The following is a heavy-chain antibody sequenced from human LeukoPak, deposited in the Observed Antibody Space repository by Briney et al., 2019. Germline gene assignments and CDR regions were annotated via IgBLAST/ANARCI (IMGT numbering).Heavy chain of an antibody. CDR1: GGSISSYY. CDR3: ARIYSSSWYLNAFDI. V-gene: IGHV4-59*08. D-gene: IGHD6-13*01. J-gene: IGHJ3*02. CDR2: IYYSGST. Sequence: PSETLSLTCTVSGGSISSYYWSWIRQPPGKGLEWIGYIYYSGSTNYNPSLKSRVTISVDTSKNQFSLKLSSVTAADTAVYYCARIYSSSWYLNAFDIWGQGTMVTVSS.